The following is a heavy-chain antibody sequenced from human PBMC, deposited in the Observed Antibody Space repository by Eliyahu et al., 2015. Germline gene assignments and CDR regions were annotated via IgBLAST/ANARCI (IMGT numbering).Heavy chain of an antibody. D-gene: IGHD1-26*01. CDR3: ARVVGSIVGATLWFDP. Sequence: QVQLVQSGAEVKKPGASVKVSCXASGYTFTGHYMHWVRQAPGQGLEWMGWINPNSGGTNYAQKFQGRVTMTRDTSISTAYMELSRLRSDDTAVYYCARVVGSIVGATLWFDPWGQGTLVTVSS. V-gene: IGHV1-2*02. J-gene: IGHJ5*02. CDR1: GYTFTGHY. CDR2: INPNSGGT.